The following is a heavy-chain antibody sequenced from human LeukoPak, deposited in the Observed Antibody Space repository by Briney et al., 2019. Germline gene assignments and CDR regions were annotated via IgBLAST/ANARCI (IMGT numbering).Heavy chain of an antibody. Sequence: GRSLRLSCAASGFTFSSYGMHWVRQAPGKGLEWVAAISYDGSNKYYTDSVKGRFTISRDNSKNTLYLQVNSLRAEDTAVYYCAKDSWNYFLGGSRPRHFDYWGQGTLVTVSS. V-gene: IGHV3-30*18. J-gene: IGHJ4*02. CDR3: AKDSWNYFLGGSRPRHFDY. D-gene: IGHD1-7*01. CDR1: GFTFSSYG. CDR2: ISYDGSNK.